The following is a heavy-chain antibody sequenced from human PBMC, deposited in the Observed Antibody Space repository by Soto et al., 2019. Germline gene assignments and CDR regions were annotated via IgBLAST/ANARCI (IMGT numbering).Heavy chain of an antibody. CDR1: GGSISSYY. V-gene: IGHV4-59*08. CDR2: VFFSGST. J-gene: IGHJ4*02. Sequence: SETLSLSCTVSGGSISSYYWSWIRQPPGKGLEWIGYVFFSGSTHYNPSLKSRVTISLDTSKNQFSLNLRSVTAADTAVYYCASMGYHYGSGSYPLDYWGQGTLVTVSS. D-gene: IGHD3-10*01. CDR3: ASMGYHYGSGSYPLDY.